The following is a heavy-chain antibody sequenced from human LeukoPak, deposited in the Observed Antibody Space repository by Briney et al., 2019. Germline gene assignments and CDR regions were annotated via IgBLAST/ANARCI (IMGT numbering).Heavy chain of an antibody. V-gene: IGHV3-9*03. CDR3: ARADSSDRGFDY. CDR1: GFTFDDYA. CDR2: ISWDSVTI. J-gene: IGHJ4*02. D-gene: IGHD6-19*01. Sequence: PGRSLRLSCAASGFTFDDYAMHWVRQTPGKGLEWVSGISWDSVTIAYADSVKGRFTISRDNAKNSLYLQMNSLRTDDMALYYCARADSSDRGFDYWGQGTLVTVSS.